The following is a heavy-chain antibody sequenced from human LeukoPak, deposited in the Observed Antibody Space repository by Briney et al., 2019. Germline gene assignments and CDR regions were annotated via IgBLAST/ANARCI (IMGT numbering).Heavy chain of an antibody. CDR1: GFTFSSYT. D-gene: IGHD3-10*01. CDR3: AKDRNYYGAGSFFGE. CDR2: TSYDGGNK. J-gene: IGHJ4*02. V-gene: IGHV3-30*04. Sequence: GGSLRLSCSASGFTFSSYTMHWVRQAPGKGLEWVAATSYDGGNKWYVDSVKGRFTISRENSKNTVYLQMNSLRAEDTAVYYCAKDRNYYGAGSFFGEWGQGTLATVPS.